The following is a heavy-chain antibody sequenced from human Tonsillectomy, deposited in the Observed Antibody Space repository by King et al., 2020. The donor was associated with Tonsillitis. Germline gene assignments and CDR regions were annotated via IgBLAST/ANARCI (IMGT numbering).Heavy chain of an antibody. CDR1: GFTFSSYA. D-gene: IGHD3-9*01. V-gene: IGHV3-23*04. CDR2: ISGSGGST. J-gene: IGHJ4*02. Sequence: VQLVESGGGLVQPGGSLRLSCAASGFTFSSYAMSWVRQAPGKGLEWVSAISGSGGSTYYADSVKGRFTISRDNSKNTLYLQMNSLRAEDTAVYYCAKTGVLRYFDWLLDYFDYWGQGTLVTVSS. CDR3: AKTGVLRYFDWLLDYFDY.